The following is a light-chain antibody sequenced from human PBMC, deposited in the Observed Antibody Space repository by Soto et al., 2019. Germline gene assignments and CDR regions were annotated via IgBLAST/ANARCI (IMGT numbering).Light chain of an antibody. CDR3: SSYTCSSAYV. J-gene: IGLJ1*01. V-gene: IGLV2-14*01. CDR2: EVS. CDR1: SSDVGDYNY. Sequence: QSALTQPASVSGSPGQSITISCTGTSSDVGDYNYVSWYQQHPGKAPKLMIYEVSNRPSGVSNRFSGSKSGNTASLTISGLQAEDEADYYCSSYTCSSAYVFGTGTKLTVL.